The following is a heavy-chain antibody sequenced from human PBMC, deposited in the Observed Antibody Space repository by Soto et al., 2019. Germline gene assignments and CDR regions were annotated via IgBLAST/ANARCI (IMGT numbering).Heavy chain of an antibody. CDR2: ISFSDGGT. D-gene: IGHD2-15*01. Sequence: GGSLRLSCAASGFTFSSYAMTWVRQAPGKGLEWVSSISFSDGGTYYADSVKGRLTISRDNSKNTLFLQMNSLRVEDTAVYYCVKDDRILGRRYFDLWGRGTLVTVSS. V-gene: IGHV3-23*01. J-gene: IGHJ2*01. CDR3: VKDDRILGRRYFDL. CDR1: GFTFSSYA.